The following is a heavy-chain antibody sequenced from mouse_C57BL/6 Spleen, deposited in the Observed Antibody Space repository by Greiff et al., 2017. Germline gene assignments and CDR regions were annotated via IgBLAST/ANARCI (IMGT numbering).Heavy chain of an antibody. CDR1: GFNINDDY. CDR3: TSSYDYLDY. CDR2: IDPENGDT. Sequence: EVQLQQSGAELVRPGASVKLSCTASGFNINDDYMHWVKQRPEQGLEWIGWIDPENGDTEYASKFQGKATITADTSSNTAYLQLSSLTSEDTAVYYCTSSYDYLDYWGQGTTLTVSS. J-gene: IGHJ2*01. D-gene: IGHD1-1*01. V-gene: IGHV14-4*01.